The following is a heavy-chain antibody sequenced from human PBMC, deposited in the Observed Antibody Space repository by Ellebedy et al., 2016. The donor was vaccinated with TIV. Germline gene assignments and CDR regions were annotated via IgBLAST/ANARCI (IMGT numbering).Heavy chain of an antibody. Sequence: GESLKISXSASGFTCSRYAMHWVRQAPGKGLEYVSALSDNGDNTYYADSVKGRFTISRDNSKNTLYLQMNNLRAEDTAVYYCGRGSTGNYYAMDVWGQGTTVTVSS. J-gene: IGHJ6*02. D-gene: IGHD1-1*01. CDR1: GFTCSRYA. V-gene: IGHV3-64*04. CDR2: LSDNGDNT. CDR3: GRGSTGNYYAMDV.